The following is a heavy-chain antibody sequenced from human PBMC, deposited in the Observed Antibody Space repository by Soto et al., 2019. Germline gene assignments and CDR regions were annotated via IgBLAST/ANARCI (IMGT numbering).Heavy chain of an antibody. J-gene: IGHJ5*02. CDR1: GGSISSGGYY. Sequence: LSLTCTVSGGSISSGGYYWSWIRQHPGKVLEWIGYIYYSGSTYYNPSLKSRVTISVDTSKNQFSLKLSSVTAADTAVYYCARCSGGSCYWFDPWGQGTLVTVSS. CDR2: IYYSGST. CDR3: ARCSGGSCYWFDP. V-gene: IGHV4-31*03. D-gene: IGHD2-15*01.